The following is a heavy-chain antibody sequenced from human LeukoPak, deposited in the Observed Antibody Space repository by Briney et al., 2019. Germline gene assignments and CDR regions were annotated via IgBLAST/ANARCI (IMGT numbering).Heavy chain of an antibody. CDR3: ARAPPLYYGSGSYFDY. D-gene: IGHD3-10*01. V-gene: IGHV4-61*01. CDR1: GDSVSSGSSY. J-gene: IGHJ4*02. CDR2: IYYSGRT. Sequence: SETLSLTCTVSGDSVSSGSSYWNWVRQPPGRGLEWIGYIYYSGRTNYNPSLKSRVTISADASRNQFSLKLNSVTAADTAVYYCARAPPLYYGSGSYFDYWGQGTLVTVSS.